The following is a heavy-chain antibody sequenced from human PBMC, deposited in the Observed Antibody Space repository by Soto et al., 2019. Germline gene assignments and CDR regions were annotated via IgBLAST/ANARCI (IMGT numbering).Heavy chain of an antibody. V-gene: IGHV4-34*01. CDR2: INPSGGT. J-gene: IGHJ4*02. Sequence: QVQLQQWGAGLLKPSETLSLTCAVYGGSFSTDYLSWIRQPPGQGLEWIGEINPSGGTNYNPSLKCRVTISVATSKNQFSLKLSFVTAADTAVYYCARVLAARASRDFDYWGQGTLVTVSS. CDR1: GGSFSTDY. CDR3: ARVLAARASRDFDY. D-gene: IGHD6-6*01.